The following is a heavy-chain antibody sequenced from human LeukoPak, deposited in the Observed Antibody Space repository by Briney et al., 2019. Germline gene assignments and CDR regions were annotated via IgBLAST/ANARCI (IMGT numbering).Heavy chain of an antibody. J-gene: IGHJ5*02. CDR3: ARGITMVRGVIDFVNWFDP. CDR1: GYTFTSYG. D-gene: IGHD3-10*01. V-gene: IGHV1-18*01. Sequence: ASVKVSCKASGYTFTSYGISWVRQAPGQGLEWMGWISAYNGNTNYAQKFQGRVTMTTDTSTSTAYMELRSLRSDDTAVYYCARGITMVRGVIDFVNWFDPWGQGTLVTVSS. CDR2: ISAYNGNT.